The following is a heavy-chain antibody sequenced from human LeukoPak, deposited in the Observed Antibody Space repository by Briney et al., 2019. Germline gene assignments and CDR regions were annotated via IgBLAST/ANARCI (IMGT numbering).Heavy chain of an antibody. V-gene: IGHV1-69*13. J-gene: IGHJ6*03. CDR2: VTSIFGIA. CDR1: GGTFTRYA. D-gene: IGHD1-26*01. CDR3: AREGRIVGATTHYYMDV. Sequence: ASVKVSCKASGGTFTRYAISWVRQAPGQGLEWMGGVTSIFGIANYAQKFQGRVTITADEYTSTAYMELSSLRSEDTAVYYCAREGRIVGATTHYYMDVWGKGTTVTVSS.